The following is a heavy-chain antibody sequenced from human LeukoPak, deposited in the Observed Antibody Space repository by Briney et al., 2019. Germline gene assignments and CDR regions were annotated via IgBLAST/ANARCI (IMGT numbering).Heavy chain of an antibody. D-gene: IGHD3-10*01. V-gene: IGHV1-24*01. Sequence: ASVKVSCKVSGYTLTELFMHWVRQAPGKGLEWMGGFDPEDGKTIYAQKFQGRVTMTEDTSTDTAYMELSSLRSEDTAVYYCATSGGGSGSYRCWGQGTLVTVSS. CDR3: ATSGGGSGSYRC. CDR2: FDPEDGKT. CDR1: GYTLTELF. J-gene: IGHJ4*02.